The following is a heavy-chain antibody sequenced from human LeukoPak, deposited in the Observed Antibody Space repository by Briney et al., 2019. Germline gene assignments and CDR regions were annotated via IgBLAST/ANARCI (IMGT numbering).Heavy chain of an antibody. CDR2: IYYSGST. CDR1: GGSISSYY. V-gene: IGHV4-59*01. Sequence: SETLSLTCTVSGGSISSYYWSWIRQPPGKGLEWIGYIYYSGSTNYNPSLKSRVTISVDTPKNQFSLKLSSVTAADTAVYYCARGGRYSSSWYSGDTFDYWGQGTLVTVSS. CDR3: ARGGRYSSSWYSGDTFDY. D-gene: IGHD6-13*01. J-gene: IGHJ4*02.